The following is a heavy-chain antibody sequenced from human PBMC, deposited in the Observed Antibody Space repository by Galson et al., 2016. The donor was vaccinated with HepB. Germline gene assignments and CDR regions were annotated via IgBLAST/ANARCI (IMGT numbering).Heavy chain of an antibody. CDR1: GGSITSAANN. Sequence: SQTLSLTCAVSGGSITSAANNWGWTREHPGKGLEWIGHIHYTRSTYYSQSLNTGRTISLDASKNQFFLRLNSVTAADSAVYYCARDSGWGSFPLFYYFGLDVWGRGTTVIVSS. CDR3: ARDSGWGSFPLFYYFGLDV. D-gene: IGHD3-10*01. J-gene: IGHJ6*02. V-gene: IGHV4-31*11. CDR2: IHYTRST.